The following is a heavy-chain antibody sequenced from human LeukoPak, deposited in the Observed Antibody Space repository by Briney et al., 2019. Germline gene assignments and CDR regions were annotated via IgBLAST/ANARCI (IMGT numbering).Heavy chain of an antibody. CDR2: IRSKADSYET. CDR3: TRFAPGYIDGFDP. Sequence: PGGSLRLSCAASGFTFSGSLMHWVRQASGKGLEWVGRIRSKADSYETAYAASVKGRFIISRDDSKNTMYLQMNSLKTEDTAVYHCTRFAPGYIDGFDPWGQGTLVTVSS. CDR1: GFTFSGSL. J-gene: IGHJ5*02. D-gene: IGHD5-24*01. V-gene: IGHV3-73*01.